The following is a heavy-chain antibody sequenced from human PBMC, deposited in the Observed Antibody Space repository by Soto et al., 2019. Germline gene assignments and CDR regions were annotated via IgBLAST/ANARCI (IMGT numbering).Heavy chain of an antibody. CDR1: GFTFSSYA. D-gene: IGHD1-26*01. CDR2: ISYDGSNK. J-gene: IGHJ4*02. Sequence: QVQLVESGGGVVQPVRSLRLSCAASGFTFSSYAMHWVRQAPGKGLEWVAAISYDGSNKYYEDSVKGRFTISRDNSKNTLYLQMNSLRAEDTAVYYCASSIVGATTLDYWGEGTLVTVAA. V-gene: IGHV3-30-3*01. CDR3: ASSIVGATTLDY.